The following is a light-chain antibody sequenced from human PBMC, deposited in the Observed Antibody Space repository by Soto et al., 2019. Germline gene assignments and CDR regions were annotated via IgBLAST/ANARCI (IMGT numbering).Light chain of an antibody. V-gene: IGLV2-14*01. J-gene: IGLJ1*01. Sequence: QSALTQPASVSGSPGLSITISCTGTSSDVGGYNYVSWYQQHPGKAPKLMIYEVSNRPSGVSNRFSGSKSGNTASLTISGLQAEEEADSFCSSYGSTSTRYFFGTGTKLTVL. CDR2: EVS. CDR1: SSDVGGYNY. CDR3: SSYGSTSTRYF.